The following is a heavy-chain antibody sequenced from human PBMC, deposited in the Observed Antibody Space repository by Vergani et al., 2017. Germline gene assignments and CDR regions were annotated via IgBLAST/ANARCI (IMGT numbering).Heavy chain of an antibody. CDR3: ATKSCGTPGCQIGYFRE. D-gene: IGHD1-1*01. CDR2: KSDDGTQK. CDR1: GFTSSYYG. J-gene: IGHJ1*01. V-gene: IGHV3-30*03. Sequence: QVHLVESGGGVVQPGRSLRLSCVVSGFTSSYYGMHWVRQAPGKGLEWVAVKSDDGTQKYYADSVKGRFTISRDNSKRTLYLQMNSLRTEDTAVYYCATKSCGTPGCQIGYFREWGQGTLVTVSS.